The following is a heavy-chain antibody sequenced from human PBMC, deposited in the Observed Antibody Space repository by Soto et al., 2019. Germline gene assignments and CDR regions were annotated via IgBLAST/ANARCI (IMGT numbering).Heavy chain of an antibody. J-gene: IGHJ6*02. CDR1: GFTFSSYW. Sequence: GGSLRLSCAASGFTFSSYWMSWVRQAPGKGLEWVSRVKTDGTNTGYADSVKGRFTISRDNAKNTLYLEMNNLRADDTAVYYCARGGVIVVGLDVWGQGTTVTVSS. CDR3: ARGGVIVVGLDV. D-gene: IGHD3-22*01. CDR2: VKTDGTNT. V-gene: IGHV3-74*01.